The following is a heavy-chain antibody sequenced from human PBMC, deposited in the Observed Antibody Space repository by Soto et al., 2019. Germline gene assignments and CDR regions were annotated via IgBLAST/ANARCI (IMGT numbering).Heavy chain of an antibody. CDR3: ARYTVRAPLGGTYYYIIDV. D-gene: IGHD2-2*02. CDR1: GGTFSTSA. Sequence: QVQVVQSGAEVKKPGSSVKVSCKTSGGTFSTSAISWVRQAPGQGLEWMGGIMPIFRTADYAQKFQGRVPLTADESTTTAYLELSSLRSEDTAVYYCARYTVRAPLGGTYYYIIDVWGHGPTVTVTS. V-gene: IGHV1-69*12. J-gene: IGHJ6*02. CDR2: IMPIFRTA.